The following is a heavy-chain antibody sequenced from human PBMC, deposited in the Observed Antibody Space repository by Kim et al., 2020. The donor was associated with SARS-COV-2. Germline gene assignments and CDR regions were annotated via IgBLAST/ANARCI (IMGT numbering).Heavy chain of an antibody. CDR2: ISNSGISR. CDR1: EFTFRTYS. Sequence: GGSLRLSCVASEFTFRTYSLNWVRQAPGKGLEWVSYISNSGISRSYADAVKGRFTIFRDNAKNSLYLQLNSLRDEDTAVYYCASGSGYVDIWAKG. CDR3: ASGSGYVDI. V-gene: IGHV3-48*02. J-gene: IGHJ3*02. D-gene: IGHD3-10*01.